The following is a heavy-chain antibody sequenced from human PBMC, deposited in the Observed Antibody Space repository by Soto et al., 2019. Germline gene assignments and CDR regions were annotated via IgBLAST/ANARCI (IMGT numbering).Heavy chain of an antibody. D-gene: IGHD3-16*02. CDR1: GFTFSDYY. CDR2: ISSSGTTI. J-gene: IGHJ4*02. CDR3: ARGPYDYVWGSDPPHFDY. V-gene: IGHV3-11*01. Sequence: QVQLVESGGGLVKPGGSLRLSCVASGFTFSDYYMSWIRQAPGKGLEWVSYISSSGTTIYYADSVKRRFTISRDNAKNALYLQMNSLRAEDTAVYYCARGPYDYVWGSDPPHFDYWGQGTLVTVSS.